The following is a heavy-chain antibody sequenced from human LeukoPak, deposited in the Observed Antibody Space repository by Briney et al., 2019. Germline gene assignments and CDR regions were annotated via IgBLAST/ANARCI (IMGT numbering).Heavy chain of an antibody. V-gene: IGHV4-30-2*01. CDR2: IYHSGST. D-gene: IGHD1-1*01. J-gene: IGHJ5*02. CDR3: ARGQGRDWNDERWFDP. CDR1: GGSISSGGYS. Sequence: PSETLSLNCAVSGGSISSGGYSWRWIRQPPGKGLEWIGYIYHSGSTYYNPSLKSRVTISVDRSKNQFSLKLSSVTAADTAVYYCARGQGRDWNDERWFDPWGQGTLVTVSS.